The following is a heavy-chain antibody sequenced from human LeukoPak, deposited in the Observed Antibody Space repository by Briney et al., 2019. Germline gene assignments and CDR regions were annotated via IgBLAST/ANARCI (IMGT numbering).Heavy chain of an antibody. CDR3: ARDQVAAAGIGGSLMD. J-gene: IGHJ4*02. Sequence: KSSETLSLTCTVSGGSISSYYWSWIRQPPGKGLEWIGYIHYSGSSNYNPSLKSRVTISVDTSRNQFSLKLRSVTAADTAVYYCARDQVAAAGIGGSLMDWGQGTLVTVSS. V-gene: IGHV4-59*01. CDR2: IHYSGSS. D-gene: IGHD6-13*01. CDR1: GGSISSYY.